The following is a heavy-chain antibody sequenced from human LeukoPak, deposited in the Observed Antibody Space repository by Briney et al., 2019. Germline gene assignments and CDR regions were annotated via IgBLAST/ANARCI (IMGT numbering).Heavy chain of an antibody. Sequence: SVKVSCRASGFTFTSSAVQWVRQARGQRLEWIGWIVVGSGNTNYAQKFQERVTITRDMSTSTAYMELSSLRSEDTAVYYCAARNAYGDYTLYFDYWGQGTLVTVSS. V-gene: IGHV1-58*01. J-gene: IGHJ4*02. D-gene: IGHD4-17*01. CDR3: AARNAYGDYTLYFDY. CDR1: GFTFTSSA. CDR2: IVVGSGNT.